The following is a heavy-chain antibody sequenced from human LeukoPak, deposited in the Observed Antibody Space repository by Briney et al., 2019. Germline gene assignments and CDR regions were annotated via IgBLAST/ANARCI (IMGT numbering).Heavy chain of an antibody. D-gene: IGHD3-22*01. CDR2: INPNSGGT. V-gene: IGHV1-2*06. CDR3: ARASHHYDTSGYSY. J-gene: IGHJ4*02. CDR1: GYTFTGYY. Sequence: ASVKVSCKASGYTFTGYYMHWVRQAPGQGREWMGRINPNSGGTNYAQKFQGRVTMTRDTSISTAYMELSRLRSDDTAVYYCARASHHYDTSGYSYWGQGTLVTVSS.